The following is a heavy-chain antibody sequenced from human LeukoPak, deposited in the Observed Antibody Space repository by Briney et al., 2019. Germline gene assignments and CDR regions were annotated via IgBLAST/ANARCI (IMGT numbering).Heavy chain of an antibody. Sequence: SETLSLTCTVSGDSSTHYWTWTRQPAGKGLEWIGRMSTTGSTNYNTSLKSRITMSVDTSKNQFSLKLSSVTAADTAVYYCARDSFGVNAFSIWGQGTVVTVSS. CDR2: MSTTGST. D-gene: IGHD3-10*01. CDR3: ARDSFGVNAFSI. J-gene: IGHJ3*02. CDR1: GDSSTHY. V-gene: IGHV4-4*07.